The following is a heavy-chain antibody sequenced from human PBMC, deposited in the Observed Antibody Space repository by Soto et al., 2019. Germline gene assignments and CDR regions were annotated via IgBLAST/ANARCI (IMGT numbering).Heavy chain of an antibody. J-gene: IGHJ6*02. CDR3: ASTYYDILTGTYGMDV. D-gene: IGHD3-9*01. CDR1: GGSISSSSYY. CDR2: IYYSGST. V-gene: IGHV4-39*01. Sequence: PSETLSLTCTVSGGSISSSSYYWGWIRQPPGKGLEWIGSIYYSGSTYYNPSLKSRVTISVDTSKNQFPLKLSSVTAADTAVYYCASTYYDILTGTYGMDVWGQGTTVTVSS.